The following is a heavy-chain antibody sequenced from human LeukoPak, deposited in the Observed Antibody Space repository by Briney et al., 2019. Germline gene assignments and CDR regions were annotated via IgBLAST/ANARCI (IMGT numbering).Heavy chain of an antibody. D-gene: IGHD6-19*01. Sequence: GASVKVSCKASGYTFTGYYMHWVRQAPGQGLEWMGWINPNSGGTNYAQKFQGRVTMTRDTSISTAYMELSRLRSDDTAVYYCARERRAGLYYYYYYMDVWGKGTTVTVSS. V-gene: IGHV1-2*02. J-gene: IGHJ6*03. CDR1: GYTFTGYY. CDR3: ARERRAGLYYYYYYMDV. CDR2: INPNSGGT.